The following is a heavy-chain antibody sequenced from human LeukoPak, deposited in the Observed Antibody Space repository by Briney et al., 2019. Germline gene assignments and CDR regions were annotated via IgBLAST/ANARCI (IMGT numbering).Heavy chain of an antibody. Sequence: GGCLRLSCAASGFTFSSYGMHWVRQAPGKGLKWVAVIWYDGSNKYYADSVKGRFTISRDNSKNTLYLQMNSLRAEDTAVYYCARDPGIAAAGVDYWGQGTLVTVSS. CDR3: ARDPGIAAAGVDY. V-gene: IGHV3-33*01. CDR1: GFTFSSYG. D-gene: IGHD6-13*01. CDR2: IWYDGSNK. J-gene: IGHJ4*02.